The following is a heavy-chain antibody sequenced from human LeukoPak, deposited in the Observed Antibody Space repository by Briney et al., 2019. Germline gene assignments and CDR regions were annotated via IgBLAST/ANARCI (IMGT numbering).Heavy chain of an antibody. CDR3: AKEVGSRLPFDY. CDR1: GFTFSGYG. J-gene: IGHJ4*02. Sequence: PGGSLRLSCAASGFTFSGYGMSWVRQAPGKGLEYVSAIGSGGADRYYADSVKGRFTISRDNSKNTLYLQMNSLRAEDTALYYCAKEVGSRLPFDYRGQGTLVTVSS. D-gene: IGHD4-11*01. CDR2: IGSGGADR. V-gene: IGHV3-23*01.